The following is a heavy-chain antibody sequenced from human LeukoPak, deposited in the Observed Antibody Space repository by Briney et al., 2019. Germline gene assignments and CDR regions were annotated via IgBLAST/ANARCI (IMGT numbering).Heavy chain of an antibody. D-gene: IGHD5-18*01. CDR2: MNPNSGNT. J-gene: IGHJ4*02. V-gene: IGHV1-8*03. CDR1: GYTFTSYD. CDR3: ARDFIRGSSFAYRLLES. Sequence: ASVKVSCKASGYTFTSYDINWVRQATGQGLEWMGWMNPNSGNTGYAQKFQGRVTITRNTSISTAYMELSSLRSEDTAVYYCARDFIRGSSFAYRLLESWGQGTLVIVSS.